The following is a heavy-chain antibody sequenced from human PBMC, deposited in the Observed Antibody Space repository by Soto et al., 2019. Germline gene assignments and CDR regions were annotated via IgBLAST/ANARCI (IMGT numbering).Heavy chain of an antibody. CDR3: VDVFTGSTFGY. CDR2: VYRTGSV. CDR1: GVSIGTSGDY. J-gene: IGHJ4*02. V-gene: IGHV4-39*01. Sequence: SETLSLTCTVTGVSIGTSGDYWGWVRQPPGKGLEWIRSVYRTGSVYYNPSLYNPSLESRLSITVDTSKNQFSLKLRSVTAADTAVYYCVDVFTGSTFGYWGQGTLVTVSS. D-gene: IGHD3-9*01.